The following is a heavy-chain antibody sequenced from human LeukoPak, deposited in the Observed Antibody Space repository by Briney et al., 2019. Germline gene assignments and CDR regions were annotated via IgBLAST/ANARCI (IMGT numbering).Heavy chain of an antibody. V-gene: IGHV3-66*02. D-gene: IGHD3-16*01. CDR2: IKSGSNT. J-gene: IGHJ4*02. Sequence: PGGSLRLSCAASGLTASSSHMTWIRQAPRKGLECVSIIKSGSNTDYADSVKGRFAISRDNSKNTVYLQMNSLRIEDTAVYYCVNLPGGGQWGQGTLVTVSS. CDR3: VNLPGGGQ. CDR1: GLTASSSH.